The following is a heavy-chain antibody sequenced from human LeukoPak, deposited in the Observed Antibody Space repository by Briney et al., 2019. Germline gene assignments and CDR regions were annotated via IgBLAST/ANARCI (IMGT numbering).Heavy chain of an antibody. CDR1: GYTFTGYF. J-gene: IGHJ4*02. D-gene: IGHD6-19*01. CDR2: INPDIGGT. CDR3: ARDQVVGGTFSFVPDY. V-gene: IGHV1-2*02. Sequence: ASVKVSCKASGYTFTGYFMHWVRQAPGQGLEWMGWINPDIGGTNYAQKFQGRVTMTRDTSISTAYMELSSLRSDDTAAYYCARDQVVGGTFSFVPDYWGQGTLVTVSS.